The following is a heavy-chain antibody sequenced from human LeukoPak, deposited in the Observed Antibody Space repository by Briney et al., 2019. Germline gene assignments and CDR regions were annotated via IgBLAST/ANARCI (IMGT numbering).Heavy chain of an antibody. CDR1: GYTFTSYY. CDR2: INPSGGST. J-gene: IGHJ6*02. D-gene: IGHD6-13*01. V-gene: IGHV1-46*01. Sequence: ASVKVSCKASGYTFTSYYMHWVRQAPGQGLECMGIINPSGGSTSYAQKFQGRVTMTRDTSTSTVYMELSSLKSEDTAVYYCARDRSDSSSWVYGMDVWGQGTTVTVSS. CDR3: ARDRSDSSSWVYGMDV.